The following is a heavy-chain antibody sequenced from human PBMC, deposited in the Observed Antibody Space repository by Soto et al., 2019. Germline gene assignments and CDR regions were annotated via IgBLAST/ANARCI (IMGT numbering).Heavy chain of an antibody. CDR3: AKGSRSGPGPLTVVTPFDY. J-gene: IGHJ4*02. Sequence: GGSLRLSCAASGFTFSSYAMNWVRQAPGKGLEWVSAITGSGGSTYYADSVKGRFTISRDNCKNTLYLQMNSLRAEDTAVYYCAKGSRSGPGPLTVVTPFDYWGQGTLVTVSS. CDR2: ITGSGGST. D-gene: IGHD3-10*01. CDR1: GFTFSSYA. V-gene: IGHV3-23*01.